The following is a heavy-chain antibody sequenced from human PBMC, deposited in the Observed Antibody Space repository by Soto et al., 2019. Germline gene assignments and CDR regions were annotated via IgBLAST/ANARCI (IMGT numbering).Heavy chain of an antibody. Sequence: VGSLRLSCAASGFTFSNAWMSWVRQAPGKGLEWVGRIKSKTDGGTTDYAAPVKGRFTISRDDSKNTLYLQMNSLKTEDTAVYYCTTEDYDFWSGYYADYWGQGTLVTVSS. CDR1: GFTFSNAW. CDR2: IKSKTDGGTT. V-gene: IGHV3-15*01. CDR3: TTEDYDFWSGYYADY. D-gene: IGHD3-3*01. J-gene: IGHJ4*02.